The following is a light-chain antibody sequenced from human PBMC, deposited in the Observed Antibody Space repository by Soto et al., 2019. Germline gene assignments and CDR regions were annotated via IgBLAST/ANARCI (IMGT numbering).Light chain of an antibody. Sequence: QSALTQPASVSGSPGQSITISCTGTSSDIGGYNYVSWYQQQPGKAPKLIIYEVSNRPSGISDRFSGSKSGNTASLAISGLEGEEEADYYCCSYAGSYTFGGGTKLTVL. V-gene: IGLV2-14*01. CDR2: EVS. J-gene: IGLJ3*02. CDR1: SSDIGGYNY. CDR3: CSYAGSYT.